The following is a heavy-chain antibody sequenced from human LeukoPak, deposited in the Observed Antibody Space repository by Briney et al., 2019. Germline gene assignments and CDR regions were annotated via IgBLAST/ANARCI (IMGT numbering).Heavy chain of an antibody. J-gene: IGHJ6*03. CDR2: IYYSGYT. V-gene: IGHV4-59*01. CDR3: ARTTMVRGTYYMDV. CDR1: GASISSYY. D-gene: IGHD3-10*01. Sequence: SETLSLTCIVSGASISSYYWSWIRQPPGKGLEWIGYIYYSGYTNYNPSLKSRVTISVDTSKNQFSLKLSSVTAADTAVYYCARTTMVRGTYYMDVWGKGTTVTISS.